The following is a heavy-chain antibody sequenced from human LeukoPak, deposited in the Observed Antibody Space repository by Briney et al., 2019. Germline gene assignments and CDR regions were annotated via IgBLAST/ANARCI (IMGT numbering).Heavy chain of an antibody. Sequence: SETLSLTCAVYGVSFSGYYWSWIRQPPGKGLEWIGEINHSGSTNYNPSLKSRVTISVDTSKNQFSLKLSSVTAADTAVYYCARSCRYSSGWPCWVQASLVTDCS. CDR3: ARSCRYSSGWPC. J-gene: IGHJ4*02. CDR2: INHSGST. V-gene: IGHV4-34*01. D-gene: IGHD6-19*01. CDR1: GVSFSGYY.